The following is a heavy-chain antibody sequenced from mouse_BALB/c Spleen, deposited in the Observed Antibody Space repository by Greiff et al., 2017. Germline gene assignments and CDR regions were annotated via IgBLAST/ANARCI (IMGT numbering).Heavy chain of an antibody. D-gene: IGHD1-1*01. J-gene: IGHJ1*01. CDR1: GYSITSDYA. CDR2: ISYSGST. V-gene: IGHV3-2*02. Sequence: VQLKESGPGLVKPSQSLSLTCTVTGYSITSDYAWNWIRQFPGNKLEWMGYISYSGSTSYNPSLKSRISITRDTSKNQFFLQLNSVTTEDTATYYCARLGTTVVATRYFDVWGAGTTVTVSS. CDR3: ARLGTTVVATRYFDV.